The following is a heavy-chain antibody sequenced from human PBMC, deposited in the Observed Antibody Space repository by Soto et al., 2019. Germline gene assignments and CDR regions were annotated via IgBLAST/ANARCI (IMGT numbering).Heavy chain of an antibody. CDR3: ARRYKSAGWLEP. Sequence: QVQLVQSGAEVKKPGTSVKVSCKASGYSFATYAIHWVRQAPGQGLEWMGWINPATGNTEYSDKSQDRVTFTRDTSATTAYMELRGLRSEDTAVYYCARRYKSAGWLEPWGQGTLVTVSS. J-gene: IGHJ5*02. D-gene: IGHD1-1*01. V-gene: IGHV1-3*01. CDR2: INPATGNT. CDR1: GYSFATYA.